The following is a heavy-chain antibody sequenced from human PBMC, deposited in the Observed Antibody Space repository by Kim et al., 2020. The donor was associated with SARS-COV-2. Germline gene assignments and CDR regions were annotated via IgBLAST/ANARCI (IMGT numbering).Heavy chain of an antibody. V-gene: IGHV3-7*03. CDR3: ARASGGGLDY. J-gene: IGHJ4*02. D-gene: IGHD3-10*01. CDR1: GFTFSSYW. Sequence: GGSLRLSCAASGFTFSSYWMGWVRQAPGKGLEWLATIKQGKSDRNYVDSVRGRFTISRDNAKNSLYLQMNSLRAEDTAVYYCARASGGGLDYGGQGTVV. CDR2: IKQGKSDR.